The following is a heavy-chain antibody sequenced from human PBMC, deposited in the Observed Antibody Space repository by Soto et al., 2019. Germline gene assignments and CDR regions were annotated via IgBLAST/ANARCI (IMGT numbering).Heavy chain of an antibody. Sequence: TSETLSLTCTVSGGSISSSDYYWSWIRQPPGKGLEWIGYIYYSGGTYYNPSLKSRVTISVDTSKNQFSLKLSSVTAADTAVYYCARLVQLLQGRWFDPWGQGTLVTVSS. CDR3: ARLVQLLQGRWFDP. D-gene: IGHD2-15*01. CDR1: GGSISSSDYY. V-gene: IGHV4-30-4*01. J-gene: IGHJ5*02. CDR2: IYYSGGT.